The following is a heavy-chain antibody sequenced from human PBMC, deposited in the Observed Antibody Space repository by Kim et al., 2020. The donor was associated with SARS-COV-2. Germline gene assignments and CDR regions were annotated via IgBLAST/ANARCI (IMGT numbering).Heavy chain of an antibody. CDR3: ARGSEWELPFFDY. Sequence: ASVKVSCKASGYTFTGYYMHWVRQAPGQGLEWMGWINPNSGGTNYAQKFQGWVTMTRDTSISTAYMELSRLRSDDTAVYYCARGSEWELPFFDYWGQGTLVTVSS. V-gene: IGHV1-2*04. J-gene: IGHJ4*02. CDR2: INPNSGGT. CDR1: GYTFTGYY. D-gene: IGHD1-26*01.